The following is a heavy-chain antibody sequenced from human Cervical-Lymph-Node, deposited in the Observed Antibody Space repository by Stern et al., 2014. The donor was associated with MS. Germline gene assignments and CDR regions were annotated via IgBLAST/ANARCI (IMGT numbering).Heavy chain of an antibody. V-gene: IGHV4-59*01. D-gene: IGHD6-19*01. CDR1: GGSISSYF. CDR3: AREAPGGSGWTPFDY. CDR2: ISHSGRT. J-gene: IGHJ4*02. Sequence: QVQLQESGPGLVKPSETLSLNCTVSGGSISSYFWRLIRQSQGRALEWFGYISHSGRTNYNPSLQSRVTISRDTSKNHLSLKLRSVTAADTAVYYCAREAPGGSGWTPFDYWGQGILVTVSS.